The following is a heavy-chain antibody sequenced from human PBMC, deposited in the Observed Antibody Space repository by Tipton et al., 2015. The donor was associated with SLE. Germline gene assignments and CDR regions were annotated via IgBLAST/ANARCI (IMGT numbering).Heavy chain of an antibody. J-gene: IGHJ4*02. V-gene: IGHV4-34*01. D-gene: IGHD2-2*01. CDR2: INHSGGT. Sequence: LRLSCAVYGGSFSGYYWSWIRQPPGKGLEWIGEINHSGGTNYNPSLKSRVTISVDTSKNQVSLRLTSVTAADTAVYYCARMEYSQFQLSFFDSWGQGTLVTVSS. CDR3: ARMEYSQFQLSFFDS. CDR1: GGSFSGYY.